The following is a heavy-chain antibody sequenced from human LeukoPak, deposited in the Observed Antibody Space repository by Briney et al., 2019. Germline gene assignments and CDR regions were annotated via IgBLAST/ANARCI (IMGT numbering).Heavy chain of an antibody. V-gene: IGHV4-38-2*02. CDR1: GYSISSGYY. CDR3: ARHLEYYDSSGYYYSAFDI. CDR2: IYHSGRT. D-gene: IGHD3-22*01. Sequence: PSETLSLTCTVSGYSISSGYYWGWIRQPPGKGLEWIGSIYHSGRTFYNPSLKSRVTISVDTSKNQFSLKLSSVTAADTAVYYCARHLEYYDSSGYYYSAFDIWGQGTMVTVSS. J-gene: IGHJ3*02.